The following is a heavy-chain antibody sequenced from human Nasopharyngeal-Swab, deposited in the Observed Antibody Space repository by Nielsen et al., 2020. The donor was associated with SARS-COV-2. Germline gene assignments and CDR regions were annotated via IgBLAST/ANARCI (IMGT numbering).Heavy chain of an antibody. D-gene: IGHD5/OR15-5a*01. Sequence: SETLSLTCTVSGGSISSYYWSWIRQPPGKGLEWIGYIYYSGSTNYNPSFKSRVTISVDTSKNQFSLKLSSVTAADTAVYYCARDPVSGWGFDPWGQGTLVTVSS. CDR1: GGSISSYY. V-gene: IGHV4-59*01. CDR3: ARDPVSGWGFDP. J-gene: IGHJ5*02. CDR2: IYYSGST.